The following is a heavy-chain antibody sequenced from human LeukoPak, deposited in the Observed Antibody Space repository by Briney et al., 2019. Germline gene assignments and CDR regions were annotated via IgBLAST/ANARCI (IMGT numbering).Heavy chain of an antibody. V-gene: IGHV4-34*01. CDR1: GGSFSGYY. CDR3: ARRYSYGYDSPFDP. D-gene: IGHD5-18*01. Sequence: PSETLSLTCTVYGGSFSGYYWSWIRQPPGKGLEWIGEINHSGSTNYNPSLKSRVTISVDTSKNQFSLKLSSVTAADTAVYYCARRYSYGYDSPFDPWGQGTLVTVSS. CDR2: INHSGST. J-gene: IGHJ5*02.